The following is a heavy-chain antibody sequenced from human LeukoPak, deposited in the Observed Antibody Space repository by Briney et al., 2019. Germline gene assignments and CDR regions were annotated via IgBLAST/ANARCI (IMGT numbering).Heavy chain of an antibody. D-gene: IGHD2/OR15-2a*01. V-gene: IGHV3-43*01. CDR3: ARSISDAFDI. Sequence: QPGGSLRLSCAASGFIFDDYTMHWVRQAPGKGLEWVSLISWDGGSTDYADFVKGRFTISRYNSKNSLYLQMNSLRAEDTAVYYCARSISDAFDIWGQGTMVTVSS. CDR2: ISWDGGST. CDR1: GFIFDDYT. J-gene: IGHJ3*02.